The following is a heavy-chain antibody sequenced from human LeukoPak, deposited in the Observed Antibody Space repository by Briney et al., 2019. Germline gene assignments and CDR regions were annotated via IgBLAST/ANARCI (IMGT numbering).Heavy chain of an antibody. V-gene: IGHV3-48*04. CDR1: GFTFSSYG. Sequence: PGGSLRLSCAASGFTFSSYGMHWVRQAPGKGLEWVSCISSSSSTIYYADSVKGRFTISRDNAKNSLYLQMNSLRAEDTAVYYCARDILTGSQSRFQHWGQGTLVTVSS. D-gene: IGHD3-9*01. J-gene: IGHJ1*01. CDR3: ARDILTGSQSRFQH. CDR2: ISSSSSTI.